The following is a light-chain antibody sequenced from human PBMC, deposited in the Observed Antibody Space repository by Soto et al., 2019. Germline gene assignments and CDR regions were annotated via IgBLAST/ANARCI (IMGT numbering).Light chain of an antibody. CDR1: QSISSW. Sequence: DLQMTQSPSTLSASVGDRATITCRASQSISSWLAWYQQKPGKAPKLLIYDASSLESGVPSRFSGSGSGTEFTLTISSLQPDDFATYYCQQYNSYSRTFGQGTKVDIK. CDR3: QQYNSYSRT. V-gene: IGKV1-5*01. CDR2: DAS. J-gene: IGKJ1*01.